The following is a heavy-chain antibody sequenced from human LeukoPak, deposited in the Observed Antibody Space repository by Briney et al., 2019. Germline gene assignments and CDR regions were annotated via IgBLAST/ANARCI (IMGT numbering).Heavy chain of an antibody. CDR1: GYTFTGYY. V-gene: IGHV1-2*02. D-gene: IGHD3-3*01. Sequence: ASVKVSCKASGYTFTGYYMHWVRQAPGQGLEWMGWINPNSGGTNYAQKFQGRVTMTRDTSISTAYMELSRLRSDDTAVYYCARQASAANYDFWSGTRNDAFDIWGQGTMVTVSS. J-gene: IGHJ3*02. CDR2: INPNSGGT. CDR3: ARQASAANYDFWSGTRNDAFDI.